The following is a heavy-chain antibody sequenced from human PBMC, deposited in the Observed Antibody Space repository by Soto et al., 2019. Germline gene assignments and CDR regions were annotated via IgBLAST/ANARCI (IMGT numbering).Heavy chain of an antibody. CDR1: GFTFINYA. V-gene: IGHV3-23*01. CDR3: AKAATNGGWFNPFDS. Sequence: GGSLRLSCAASGFTFINYAMNWIRQAPGKGLEWVSGLSGSGTSTYYADSVKGRFTISRDNSRDTLFLQMNSLTAEDTAVYYCAKAATNGGWFNPFDSWGQGALVTVSS. J-gene: IGHJ4*02. CDR2: LSGSGTST. D-gene: IGHD6-19*01.